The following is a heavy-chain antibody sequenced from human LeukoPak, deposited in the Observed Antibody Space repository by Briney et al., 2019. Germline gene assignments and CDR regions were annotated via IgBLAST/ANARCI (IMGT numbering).Heavy chain of an antibody. CDR3: ASGTGLGFDY. Sequence: GGSLRLSCAASGFTFSDYYMSWIRQAPGKGLEWVSYISSSSNYTNYADSVKGRFTISRDNAKNSLYLQMNSLRAEDTAVYYCASGTGLGFDYWGQGTLVTVSS. CDR2: ISSSSNYT. V-gene: IGHV3-11*06. J-gene: IGHJ4*02. D-gene: IGHD1-26*01. CDR1: GFTFSDYY.